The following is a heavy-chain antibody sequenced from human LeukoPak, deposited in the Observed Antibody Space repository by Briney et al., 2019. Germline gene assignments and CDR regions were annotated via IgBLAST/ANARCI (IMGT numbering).Heavy chain of an antibody. Sequence: SETLSLTCTVSGGSISSSSYYWGWIRQPPGKGLEWIGSIYYSGSTYYNPSLKSRVTISVDTSKNQFSLKLSSVTAADTAVYYCARGSDRSGYSFDYWGQGTLVTVSS. V-gene: IGHV4-39*07. D-gene: IGHD3-22*01. CDR3: ARGSDRSGYSFDY. CDR2: IYYSGST. J-gene: IGHJ4*02. CDR1: GGSISSSSYY.